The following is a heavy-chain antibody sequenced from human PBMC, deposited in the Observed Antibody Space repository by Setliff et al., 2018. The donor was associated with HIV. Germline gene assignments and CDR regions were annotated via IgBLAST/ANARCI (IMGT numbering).Heavy chain of an antibody. V-gene: IGHV3-23*03. Sequence: GESLTISCAASGFTFANYAVTWVRQAPGKGLEWVSFIYSDNNSTYYADSVKGRFTISRDNSENTVHLQMNGLRAEDTAVYYCAKGNKWLRGADWFAPWGQGTLVTVSS. CDR3: AKGNKWLRGADWFAP. CDR2: IYSDNNST. CDR1: GFTFANYA. D-gene: IGHD5-12*01. J-gene: IGHJ5*02.